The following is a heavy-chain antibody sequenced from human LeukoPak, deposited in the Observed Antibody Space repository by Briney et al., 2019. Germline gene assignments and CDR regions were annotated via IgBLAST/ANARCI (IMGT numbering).Heavy chain of an antibody. Sequence: GRSLRLSCAASGFTFSSYGMHWVRQAPGKGLEWVAVISYDGSNKYYADSVKGRFTISRDNSKNTLYLQMNSLRAEDTAVYYCAKDRASYYQLPKGYFDYWGQGTLVTVSS. D-gene: IGHD2-2*01. CDR1: GFTFSSYG. CDR2: ISYDGSNK. J-gene: IGHJ4*02. CDR3: AKDRASYYQLPKGYFDY. V-gene: IGHV3-30*18.